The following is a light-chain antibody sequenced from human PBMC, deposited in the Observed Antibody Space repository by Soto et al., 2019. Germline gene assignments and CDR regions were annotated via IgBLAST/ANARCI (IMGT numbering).Light chain of an antibody. CDR2: EVN. Sequence: QSVRTQPPSASGSPGQSVSISYSGGSSDVGGSKYVSWYQVKPGKAPKLIIYEVNRRPEGAPYRFSGSKSGNTASLTVSGLQAEDEGDYYCFSYADSNNFVFGSGTKVTVL. V-gene: IGLV2-8*01. CDR1: SSDVGGSKY. CDR3: FSYADSNNFV. J-gene: IGLJ1*01.